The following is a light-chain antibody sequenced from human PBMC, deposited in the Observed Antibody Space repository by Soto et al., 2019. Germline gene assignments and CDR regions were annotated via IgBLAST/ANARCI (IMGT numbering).Light chain of an antibody. CDR3: QQYNNWWT. Sequence: EIVMTQSPATLSVSPGERATLSCRASQSVSSSLAWYQQKPGQAPRLLIYGASTRATGIPARFSGSGSGTEFTLTISSLQSEDCAGYYCQQYNNWWTFGQGTKVEIK. CDR2: GAS. J-gene: IGKJ1*01. CDR1: QSVSSS. V-gene: IGKV3-15*01.